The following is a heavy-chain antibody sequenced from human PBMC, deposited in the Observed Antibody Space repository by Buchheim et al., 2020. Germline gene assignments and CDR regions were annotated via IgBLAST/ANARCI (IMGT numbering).Heavy chain of an antibody. Sequence: QVQLVESGGGVVQPGRSLRLSCEASGFTFSSYDMHWVRQAPGKGLEWVANICHTGSDKFYADSVKGRFTISRDNSKNSLSLQMNSLGAEDTAIYYCGIHDYGDYKDDYWGQGT. CDR2: ICHTGSDK. CDR1: GFTFSSYD. J-gene: IGHJ4*02. D-gene: IGHD4-17*01. V-gene: IGHV3-33*01. CDR3: GIHDYGDYKDDY.